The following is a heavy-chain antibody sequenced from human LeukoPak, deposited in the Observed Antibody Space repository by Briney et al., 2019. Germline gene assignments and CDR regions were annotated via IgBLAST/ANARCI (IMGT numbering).Heavy chain of an antibody. Sequence: GGSLTLSCAASGYTLSSYWMSWVRQAPEKGLEWVAHIKQDGSEKYYVDSVKGRFTISRDNAKNSLYLQMNSLRAEDTAVYYCARGYYDILTGDIGAFDIWGQGTMVTVSS. CDR3: ARGYYDILTGDIGAFDI. V-gene: IGHV3-7*01. J-gene: IGHJ3*02. CDR2: IKQDGSEK. CDR1: GYTLSSYW. D-gene: IGHD3-9*01.